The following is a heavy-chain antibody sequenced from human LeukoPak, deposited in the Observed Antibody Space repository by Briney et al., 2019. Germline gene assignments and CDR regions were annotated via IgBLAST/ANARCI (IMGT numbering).Heavy chain of an antibody. V-gene: IGHV3-48*03. CDR1: GFTFSSYE. J-gene: IGHJ5*02. CDR3: ARESYGSGSYQYNWFDP. CDR2: ISSSGSTI. D-gene: IGHD3-10*01. Sequence: GGSLRLSCAASGFTFSSYEMNWVRQAPGKGLEWVSYISSSGSTIYYADSVKGRFTISRDNAKNSLYLQMNSLRAEDTAVYHCARESYGSGSYQYNWFDPWGQGTLVTVSS.